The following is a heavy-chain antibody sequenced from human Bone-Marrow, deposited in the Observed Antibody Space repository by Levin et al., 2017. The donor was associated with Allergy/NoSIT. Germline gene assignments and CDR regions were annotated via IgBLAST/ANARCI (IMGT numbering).Heavy chain of an antibody. Sequence: TGGSLRLSCTVSGGSSGIYSWTWIRQSAGKGLEWIGRIYGRGSTNYNPSLKSRVTISLDTSKNQFSLKLSSVNAADTAVYYCARDRRGYTSGPNTDYSYYYIDVWGKGTTVTVTS. CDR1: GGSSGIYS. D-gene: IGHD5-18*01. J-gene: IGHJ6*03. CDR2: IYGRGST. V-gene: IGHV4-4*07. CDR3: ARDRRGYTSGPNTDYSYYYIDV.